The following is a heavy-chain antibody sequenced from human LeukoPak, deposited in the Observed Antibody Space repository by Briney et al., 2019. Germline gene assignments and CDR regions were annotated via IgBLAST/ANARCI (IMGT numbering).Heavy chain of an antibody. V-gene: IGHV3-48*03. CDR2: ISGSGSTI. D-gene: IGHD2-2*01. CDR1: GFTFSSYE. Sequence: GGSLRLSCSASGFTFSSYEMNWGRQAPGKGLEWVSYISGSGSTIYYADSVKGRFTISRDNAKNSLYLQMNSLRAEDTAVYYCARKYCSSTSCLIDNWGQGTLVTVSS. CDR3: ARKYCSSTSCLIDN. J-gene: IGHJ4*02.